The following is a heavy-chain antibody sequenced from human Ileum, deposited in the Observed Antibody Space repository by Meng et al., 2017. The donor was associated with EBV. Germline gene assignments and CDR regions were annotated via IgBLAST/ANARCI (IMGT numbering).Heavy chain of an antibody. CDR2: IYNSGST. Sequence: QVQARESGPGLVKPSQTLPLTCTVSGGSISSSNYYWSWIRQPPGKGLEWSGHIYNSGSTYYNPSLKSRITISVDTSKNQFSLKLSSVTAADTAVYYCARGQKGYFDLWGRGTLVTVSS. CDR3: ARGQKGYFDL. CDR1: GGSISSSNYY. J-gene: IGHJ2*01. V-gene: IGHV4-30-4*01.